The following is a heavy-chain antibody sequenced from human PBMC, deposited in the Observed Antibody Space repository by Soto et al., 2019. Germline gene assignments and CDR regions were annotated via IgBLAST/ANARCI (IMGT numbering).Heavy chain of an antibody. CDR1: GYTFTSYY. CDR3: ARVTMVIRDSDHFGVDV. CDR2: INPSGGSI. J-gene: IGHJ6*02. V-gene: IGHV1-46*01. D-gene: IGHD4-17*01. Sequence: ASVKVSCKASGYTFTSYYMHWVRQAPGQGLEWMGIINPSGGSISYAQKFQGRVTMTRDTSTSTVYMELSSLRSEDTAVYFCARVTMVIRDSDHFGVDVWGHGTTVTVSS.